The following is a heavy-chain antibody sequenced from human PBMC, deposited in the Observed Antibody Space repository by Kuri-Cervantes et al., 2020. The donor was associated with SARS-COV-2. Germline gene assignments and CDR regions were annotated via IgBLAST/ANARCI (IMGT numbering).Heavy chain of an antibody. Sequence: CAAYGFTFSSNSMNWVRQAPGKGMEWVSSISSSSSYIYYADSVKGRFTISRDNAKNSLYLQMNRLRAEDTAVYYCARYPAAGLYYYYMDVWGKGTTVTVSS. J-gene: IGHJ6*03. CDR2: ISSSSSYI. D-gene: IGHD6-13*01. V-gene: IGHV3-21*01. CDR1: GFTFSSNS. CDR3: ARYPAAGLYYYYMDV.